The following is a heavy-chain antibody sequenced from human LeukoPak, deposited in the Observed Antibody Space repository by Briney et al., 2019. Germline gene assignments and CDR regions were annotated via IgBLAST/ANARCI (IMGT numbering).Heavy chain of an antibody. CDR3: ARGLGAHDY. J-gene: IGHJ4*02. Sequence: SETLSLTCAVYGGSFSGYYWSWIRQPPGKGLEWIGEINHSGSTNYNPSLKCRVTISVDTSKNQFSLKLSSVTAADTAVYYCARGLGAHDYWGQGTLVTVSS. CDR2: INHSGST. V-gene: IGHV4-34*01. D-gene: IGHD1-26*01. CDR1: GGSFSGYY.